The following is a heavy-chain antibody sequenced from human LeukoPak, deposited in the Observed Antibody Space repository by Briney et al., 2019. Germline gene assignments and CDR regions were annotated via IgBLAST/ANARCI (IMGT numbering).Heavy chain of an antibody. J-gene: IGHJ4*02. Sequence: SETLSLTCTVSGYSISSGYYWGWIRQPPGKELEWIGSIYYSGSSHYNPSLKSRVSMSRDTAKNQFSLNLSSVTAADTAVCYCARVGVTADFDYWGQGTLVTVSS. CDR2: IYYSGSS. CDR1: GYSISSGYY. V-gene: IGHV4-38-2*02. D-gene: IGHD1-26*01. CDR3: ARVGVTADFDY.